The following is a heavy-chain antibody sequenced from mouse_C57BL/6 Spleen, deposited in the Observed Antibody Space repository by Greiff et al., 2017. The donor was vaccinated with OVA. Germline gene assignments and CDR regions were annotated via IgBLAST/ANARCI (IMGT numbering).Heavy chain of an antibody. CDR1: GYTFNSYW. CDR3: ARERWRSLDY. Sequence: VQLQQSGAELVKPGASVKLSCKASGYTFNSYWMHWVKQRPGQGLEWIGMIHPNGGGTNYNEKFKGKATLTVDKSSSTAYMQLSSLTSEDSAVYYCARERWRSLDYWGQGTSVTVSA. J-gene: IGHJ4*01. CDR2: IHPNGGGT. D-gene: IGHD1-1*02. V-gene: IGHV1-64*01.